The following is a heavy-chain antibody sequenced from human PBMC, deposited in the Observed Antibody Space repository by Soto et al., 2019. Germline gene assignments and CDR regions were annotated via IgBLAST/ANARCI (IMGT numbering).Heavy chain of an antibody. V-gene: IGHV3-23*01. CDR2: ISGSGGST. Sequence: GGSLRLSCAASGFTFSSYAMSWVRQAPGKGLEWVSAISGSGGSTYYADSVKGRFTTSRDNSKNTLYLQMNSLRAEDTAVYYCAKSLWQQLDYYYYYMDVWGKGTTVTVSS. J-gene: IGHJ6*03. D-gene: IGHD6-13*01. CDR3: AKSLWQQLDYYYYYMDV. CDR1: GFTFSSYA.